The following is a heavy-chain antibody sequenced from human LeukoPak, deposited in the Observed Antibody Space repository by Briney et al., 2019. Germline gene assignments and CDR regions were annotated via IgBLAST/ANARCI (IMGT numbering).Heavy chain of an antibody. J-gene: IGHJ4*02. D-gene: IGHD4/OR15-4a*01. Sequence: SETLSLTCTVSGGSISSYSWSWIRQPPGKGLEWIGYIYYSGSTNYNPSLKSRVTISVDTSKNQFSLKLSSVTAADTAVYYCARFPVLIGPDYWGQGTLVTVSS. V-gene: IGHV4-59*01. CDR1: GGSISSYS. CDR3: ARFPVLIGPDY. CDR2: IYYSGST.